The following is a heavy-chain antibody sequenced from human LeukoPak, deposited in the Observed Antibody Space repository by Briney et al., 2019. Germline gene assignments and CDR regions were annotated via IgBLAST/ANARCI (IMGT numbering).Heavy chain of an antibody. Sequence: GRSLRLSCAASGFTFSSYAMHWVSQAPGKGLEGVAVISYDGSNKYYADSVKGRFTISRDNSKNTLYLQMYSLRAEDTAVYYCAREVGGSGRGGLDYYYYMDVWGKGTPVTVSS. D-gene: IGHD6-19*01. V-gene: IGHV3-30*01. CDR2: ISYDGSNK. CDR3: AREVGGSGRGGLDYYYYMDV. CDR1: GFTFSSYA. J-gene: IGHJ6*03.